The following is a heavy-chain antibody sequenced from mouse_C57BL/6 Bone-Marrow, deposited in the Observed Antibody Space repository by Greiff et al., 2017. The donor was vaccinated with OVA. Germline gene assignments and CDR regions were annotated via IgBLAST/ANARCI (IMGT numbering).Heavy chain of an antibody. CDR2: INPSSGYT. CDR3: ARRDYYYGSSYDFGV. CDR1: GYTFTSYT. Sequence: VMLVESGAELARPGASVKMSCKASGYTFTSYTMHWVKQRPGQGLEWIGYINPSSGYTKYNQKFKDKATLTADKSSSTAYMQLSSLTSEEAAVYYCARRDYYYGSSYDFGVWGTGTTVTVSS. D-gene: IGHD1-1*01. J-gene: IGHJ1*03. V-gene: IGHV1-4*01.